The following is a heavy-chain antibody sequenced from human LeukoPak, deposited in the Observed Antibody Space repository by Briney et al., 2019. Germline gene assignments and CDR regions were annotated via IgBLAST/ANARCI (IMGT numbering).Heavy chain of an antibody. J-gene: IGHJ6*02. CDR1: GGSISSGDYS. D-gene: IGHD6-13*01. CDR2: IYHSGST. Sequence: PSETLSLTCAVSGGSISSGDYSWSWIRQPPGKGLEWIGYIYHSGSTYYNPSLKSRVTISVDRSKNQFSLKLSSVTAADTAVYYCARDRADYYYYGMDVWGQGTTVTVSS. V-gene: IGHV4-30-2*01. CDR3: ARDRADYYYYGMDV.